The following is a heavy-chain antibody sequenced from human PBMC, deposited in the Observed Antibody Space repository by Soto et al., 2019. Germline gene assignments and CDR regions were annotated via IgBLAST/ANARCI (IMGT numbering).Heavy chain of an antibody. CDR1: GFTFSSYA. CDR2: ISYDGSNK. V-gene: IGHV3-30-3*01. J-gene: IGHJ6*02. Sequence: HPGGSLRLSCAASGFTFSSYAMHWVRQAPGKGLEWVAVISYDGSNKYYADSVKGRFTISRDNSKNTLYLRMNSLRAEDTAVYYCARDTRIVVVPAAIYYYYYGMDVWGQGTTVTVSS. D-gene: IGHD2-2*01. CDR3: ARDTRIVVVPAAIYYYYYGMDV.